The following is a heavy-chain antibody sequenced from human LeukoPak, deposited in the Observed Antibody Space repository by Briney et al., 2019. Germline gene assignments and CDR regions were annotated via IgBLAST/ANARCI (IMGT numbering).Heavy chain of an antibody. CDR3: ARRGPGYSSSPNVDYYYYYGMDV. J-gene: IGHJ6*02. CDR2: IIPILDIA. V-gene: IGHV1-69*04. Sequence: ASVKVSCKASGGTFSSYAINWVRQAPGQGLEWMGRIIPILDIANYAQKFQGRVTITADKSTSIAYMELSSLRSEDTAVYYCARRGPGYSSSPNVDYYYYYGMDVWGQGTTVTVSS. D-gene: IGHD6-13*01. CDR1: GGTFSSYA.